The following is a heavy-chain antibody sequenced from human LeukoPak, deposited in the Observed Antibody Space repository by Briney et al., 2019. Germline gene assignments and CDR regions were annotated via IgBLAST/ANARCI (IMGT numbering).Heavy chain of an antibody. V-gene: IGHV4-4*07. Sequence: SETLSLTCTVSGGSISSCYWSWIRQPAGKGLEWIGRIYTSGSTNYNPSLKSRVTMSVDTSKNQFSLKLSSVTAADTAVYYCAREAASWTLRWEAAAGASDYWGQGTLVTVSS. CDR3: AREAASWTLRWEAAAGASDY. J-gene: IGHJ4*02. CDR1: GGSISSCY. D-gene: IGHD6-13*01. CDR2: IYTSGST.